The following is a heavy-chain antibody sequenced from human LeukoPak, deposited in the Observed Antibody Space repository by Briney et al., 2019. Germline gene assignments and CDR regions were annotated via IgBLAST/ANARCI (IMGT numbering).Heavy chain of an antibody. CDR3: ASGRFGELFLDY. J-gene: IGHJ4*02. Sequence: PGGSLRLSCAASGFTFSSYSMNWVRQAPGKGLEWVSSISSSSSYIYYADSVKGRFTISRDNAKNSLYLRMNSLRAEDTAVYYCASGRFGELFLDYWGQGTLVTVSS. CDR1: GFTFSSYS. D-gene: IGHD3-10*01. CDR2: ISSSSSYI. V-gene: IGHV3-21*01.